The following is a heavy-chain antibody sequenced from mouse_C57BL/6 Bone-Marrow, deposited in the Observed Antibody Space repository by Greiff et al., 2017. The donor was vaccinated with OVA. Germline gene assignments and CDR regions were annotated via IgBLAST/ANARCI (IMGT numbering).Heavy chain of an antibody. CDR2: IYPRSGNT. J-gene: IGHJ1*03. V-gene: IGHV1-81*01. Sequence: QVQLQQSGAELARPGASVKLSCKASGYTFTSYGISWVKQRPGQGLEWIGEIYPRSGNTYYNEKFTGKATLTADKSSSTAYLQLRSLTSEDSAVYFCAREIYYDGSSYVSYWYFDVWGTGTTVTVSS. D-gene: IGHD1-1*01. CDR3: AREIYYDGSSYVSYWYFDV. CDR1: GYTFTSYG.